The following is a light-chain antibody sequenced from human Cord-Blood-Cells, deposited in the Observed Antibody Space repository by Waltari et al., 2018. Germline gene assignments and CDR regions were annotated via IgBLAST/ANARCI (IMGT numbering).Light chain of an antibody. V-gene: IGLV2-14*01. J-gene: IGLJ3*02. CDR3: SSYTSSSTWV. CDR1: SSDVGGYNY. Sequence: QSALTQPASVSGSPGQSITISCTGTSSDVGGYNYVSWYQQHPGKAPKLRIYDVSKRPSGVSNPFSGSKSGNTASLTISGLQAEDEADYYCSSYTSSSTWVFGGGTTLTVL. CDR2: DVS.